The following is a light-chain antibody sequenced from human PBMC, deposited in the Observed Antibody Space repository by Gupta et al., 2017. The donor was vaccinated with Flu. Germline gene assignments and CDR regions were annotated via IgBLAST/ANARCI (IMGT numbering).Light chain of an antibody. Sequence: EIVLTQSPATVYLSPGEGATLSCGASRNIRSDYIAWYQVKPGLAPRLLIYDTSRRATGIPDRFSGSGSGRDFTLTLRALETEDFAVYSCQQYETSPPTFGQGTRVEI. J-gene: IGKJ1*01. CDR3: QQYETSPPT. CDR2: DTS. V-gene: IGKV3D-20*01. CDR1: RNIRSDY.